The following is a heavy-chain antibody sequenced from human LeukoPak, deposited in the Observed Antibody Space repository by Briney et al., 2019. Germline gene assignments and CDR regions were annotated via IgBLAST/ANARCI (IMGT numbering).Heavy chain of an antibody. V-gene: IGHV4-30-2*01. D-gene: IGHD3/OR15-3a*01. J-gene: IGHJ4*01. CDR2: IYHSGST. CDR1: GGSISSGGYS. Sequence: SETLSLTCDVSGGSISSGGYSWSWIRQPPGKGLEWIGYIYHSGSTYYNPSLKSRVTISVDRSKNQFSLKLTSVTAADTAVYSCARHFGTWGHGTLVTVSS. CDR3: ARHFGT.